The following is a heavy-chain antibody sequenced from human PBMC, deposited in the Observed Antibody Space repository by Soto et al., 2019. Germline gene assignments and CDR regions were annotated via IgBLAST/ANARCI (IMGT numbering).Heavy chain of an antibody. J-gene: IGHJ4*02. Sequence: EVQLLESGGGLVQPGGSLRLSCAASGFTFNNYAMSWVRQAPGKGLEWVSAISGSGSATYSADSVRGRFAISRDNSKNTLYLQMNSLGAEDTAVYYCAKFLGGTGGSSVWPWYFDYWGQGTLVTVSS. D-gene: IGHD6-25*01. CDR2: ISGSGSAT. CDR1: GFTFNNYA. CDR3: AKFLGGTGGSSVWPWYFDY. V-gene: IGHV3-23*01.